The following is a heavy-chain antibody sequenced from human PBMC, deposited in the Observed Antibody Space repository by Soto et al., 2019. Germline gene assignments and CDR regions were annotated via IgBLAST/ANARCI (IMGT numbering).Heavy chain of an antibody. Sequence: PSETLSLTCTVSGGSISSGDYYWSWIRQPPGKGLEWIGYIYYSGSTYYNPSLKSRVTISVDTSKNQFSLKLSSATAADTAVYYCARVVYSSSKRFLARWFDPWGQGTLVTVSS. CDR3: ARVVYSSSKRFLARWFDP. D-gene: IGHD6-6*01. J-gene: IGHJ5*02. CDR1: GGSISSGDYY. V-gene: IGHV4-30-4*01. CDR2: IYYSGST.